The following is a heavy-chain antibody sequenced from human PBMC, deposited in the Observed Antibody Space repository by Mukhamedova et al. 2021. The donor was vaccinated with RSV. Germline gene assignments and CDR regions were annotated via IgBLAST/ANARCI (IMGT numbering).Heavy chain of an antibody. CDR3: ARVKDSYWYFDL. D-gene: IGHD3-22*01. J-gene: IGHJ2*01. Sequence: GQGLEWMGIINPSGGSTSYAQKFQGRVTMTRDTSTSTVYMELSSLRSEDTAVYYCARVKDSYWYFDLWGCGTLVTVSS. V-gene: IGHV1-46*01. CDR2: INPSGGST.